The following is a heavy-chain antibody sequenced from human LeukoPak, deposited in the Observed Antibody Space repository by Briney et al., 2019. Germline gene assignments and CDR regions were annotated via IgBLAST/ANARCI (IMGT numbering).Heavy chain of an antibody. CDR2: ISGSGGST. D-gene: IGHD4-17*01. J-gene: IGHJ4*02. CDR3: ASPVTTAAFDY. CDR1: GFSVNSNY. V-gene: IGHV3-23*01. Sequence: GGSLRLSCAASGFSVNSNYMTWVRRAPGKGLEWVSAISGSGGSTYYADSVKGRFTISRDNSKNTLSLQMNSLRAEDTAVYYCASPVTTAAFDYWGQGTLVTVSS.